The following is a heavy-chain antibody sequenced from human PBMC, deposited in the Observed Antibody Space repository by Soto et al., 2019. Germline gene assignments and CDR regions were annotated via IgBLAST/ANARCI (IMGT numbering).Heavy chain of an antibody. J-gene: IGHJ3*02. D-gene: IGHD3-16*02. V-gene: IGHV1-8*01. CDR2: MNPNSGNT. Sequence: QVQLVQSGAEVKKPGASVKVSCKTSGYTFTSYDINWVRQATGQGLEWMGWMNPNSGNTGYAQKFQGRVTMTRNTSISTAYMELSSLRSEDTAVYYCARLILGELSLLRDAFDIWGQGTMVTVSS. CDR1: GYTFTSYD. CDR3: ARLILGELSLLRDAFDI.